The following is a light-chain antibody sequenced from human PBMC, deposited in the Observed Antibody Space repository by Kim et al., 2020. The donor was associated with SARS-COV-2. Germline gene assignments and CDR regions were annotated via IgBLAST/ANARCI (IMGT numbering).Light chain of an antibody. J-gene: IGLJ3*02. V-gene: IGLV1-51*01. CDR1: GSNIGKNY. Sequence: QSVLTQPPSISAAPGQKVIISCSGSGSNIGKNYVSWYQQLPGTAPKLLINDNTKRPSGIPDRVSGAKSGTSATLAITGLQTGDEAEYYCATWESSLTAGGAFGGGTQLTVL. CDR2: DNT. CDR3: ATWESSLTAGGA.